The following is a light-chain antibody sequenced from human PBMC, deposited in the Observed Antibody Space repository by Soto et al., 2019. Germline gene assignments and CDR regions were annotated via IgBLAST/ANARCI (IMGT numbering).Light chain of an antibody. CDR1: QSISRG. CDR3: QHYKDYSWT. J-gene: IGKJ1*01. CDR2: TTS. Sequence: DIHLTQSPSTLSASVGDRITITCRASQSISRGLAWYQQKPGKAPKLLIYTTSSLESGVPSRFSGSGSGTKFTLTISSLQPDDFATYYCQHYKDYSWTFGQGTKVEIK. V-gene: IGKV1-5*03.